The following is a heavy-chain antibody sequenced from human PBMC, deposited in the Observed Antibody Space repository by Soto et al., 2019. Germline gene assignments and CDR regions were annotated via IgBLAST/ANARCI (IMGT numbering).Heavy chain of an antibody. V-gene: IGHV3-53*01. Sequence: GSLRLSCAASGFTVSSNYMSWVRQAPGKGLEWVSVISGGSTYYADSVKGRFTISRDNSKNTLFLQMNSLRAEDTAVYYCARGYTASYFDYWGQGTLVTVSS. CDR3: ARGYTASYFDY. CDR2: ISGGST. J-gene: IGHJ4*02. CDR1: GFTVSSNY. D-gene: IGHD2-21*02.